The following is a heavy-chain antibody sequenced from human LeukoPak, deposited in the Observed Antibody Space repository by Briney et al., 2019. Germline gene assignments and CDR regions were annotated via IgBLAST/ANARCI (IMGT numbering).Heavy chain of an antibody. CDR3: ATAPYYYDSSGYYPDY. V-gene: IGHV1-69*13. J-gene: IGHJ4*02. CDR2: IIPIFGTA. Sequence: ASVKVSCKASGGTFSSYAISWVRQAPGQGLEWMGGIIPIFGTANYAQKFQGRVTITADESTSTAYMELSSLRSEDTAVYYCATAPYYYDSSGYYPDYWGQGTLVTVSS. D-gene: IGHD3-22*01. CDR1: GGTFSSYA.